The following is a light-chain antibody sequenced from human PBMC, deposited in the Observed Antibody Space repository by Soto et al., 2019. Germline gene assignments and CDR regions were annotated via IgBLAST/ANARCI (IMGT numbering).Light chain of an antibody. V-gene: IGLV2-18*02. J-gene: IGLJ1*01. Sequence: ALTQPPSVSGSPGQSVTISCTGTSNVVGSYNRVSWYQQPPGTAPKLLIYEVSNRPSGVPDRFSGSKSGNTASLTISGLQAEDEADYYCSSYTSSSTYVFGSGTKVTVL. CDR1: SNVVGSYNR. CDR3: SSYTSSSTYV. CDR2: EVS.